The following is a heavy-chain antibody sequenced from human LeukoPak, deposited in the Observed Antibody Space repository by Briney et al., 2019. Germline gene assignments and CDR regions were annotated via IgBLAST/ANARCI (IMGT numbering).Heavy chain of an antibody. V-gene: IGHV3-30*04. CDR2: ISYDGSNK. CDR1: GFTFSSYA. J-gene: IGHJ4*02. CDR3: ARAYSSTGHYFDY. Sequence: PGGSLRLSCAASGFTFSSYAMHWVRQAPGKGLEWVAVISYDGSNKYYADSVKGRFTISRDNSKNTLYLQMNSLRAEDTAVYYCARAYSSTGHYFDYWGQGTLVTVSS. D-gene: IGHD6-13*01.